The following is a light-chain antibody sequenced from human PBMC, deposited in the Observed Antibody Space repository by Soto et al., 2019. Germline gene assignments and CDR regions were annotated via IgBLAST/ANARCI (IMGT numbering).Light chain of an antibody. CDR2: VNSGGSH. V-gene: IGLV4-69*01. CDR3: QTWGTGSAIVV. CDR1: SGHSNYA. J-gene: IGLJ7*01. Sequence: QPVLTQPPSASASLRASVKLTCTLSSGHSNYAIAWHQQQPEKGPRYLMKVNSGGSHIKGDGIPDRFSGSSSGAERYLFISSLQSEDEADYYCQTWGTGSAIVVFGGGTQLTVL.